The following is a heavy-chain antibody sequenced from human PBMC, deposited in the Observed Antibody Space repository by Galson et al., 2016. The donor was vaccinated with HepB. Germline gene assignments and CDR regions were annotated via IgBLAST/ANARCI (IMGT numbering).Heavy chain of an antibody. CDR2: ISSGAYRT. D-gene: IGHD1-26*01. CDR1: GFSFSNYA. V-gene: IGHV3-23*01. CDR3: VRTVSVGARPGRHHDH. Sequence: SLRLSCAASGFSFSNYAMSWVRQAPGQGLEWVSIISSGAYRTYYADSVKGRFTISRDDSKDSLYLQMNSLRPDDTAVYYCVRTVSVGARPGRHHDHWGQGTVVTVSS. J-gene: IGHJ4*02.